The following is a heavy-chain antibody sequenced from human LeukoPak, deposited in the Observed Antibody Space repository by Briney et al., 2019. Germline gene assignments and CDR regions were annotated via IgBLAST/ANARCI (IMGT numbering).Heavy chain of an antibody. CDR3: AKGRGTAVTSAANY. V-gene: IGHV3-23*01. Sequence: GGSLRLSCAASGFTFRNHGMSWVRQAPGKGLEWVSSISGSGDNTYYADSVKDRFSISRDNSKTTVSLQMNSLRAEDTAVYYCAKGRGTAVTSAANYWGQGTLVTVSS. D-gene: IGHD4-17*01. CDR1: GFTFRNHG. J-gene: IGHJ4*02. CDR2: ISGSGDNT.